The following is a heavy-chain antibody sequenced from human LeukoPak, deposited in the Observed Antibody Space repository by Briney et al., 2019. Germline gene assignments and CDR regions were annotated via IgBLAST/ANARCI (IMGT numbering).Heavy chain of an antibody. V-gene: IGHV3-73*01. Sequence: PGGSLRLSCAASGFTFSGSAMHWVRQASGKGLEWVGRIRSKANSYATAYAASVKGSFTISRDDSKNTAYLQMNSLKTEDTAVYYCTQFGGVIVDDYWGQGTLVTVSS. J-gene: IGHJ4*02. D-gene: IGHD3-16*02. CDR1: GFTFSGSA. CDR3: TQFGGVIVDDY. CDR2: IRSKANSYAT.